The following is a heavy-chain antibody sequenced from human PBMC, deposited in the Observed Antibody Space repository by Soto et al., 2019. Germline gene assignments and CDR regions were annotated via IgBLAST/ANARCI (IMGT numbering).Heavy chain of an antibody. Sequence: EVQLWESGGGWLQPGGSLRLSCAASGFTFSSYAMNWVRQAPGKGLEWVSGITGSGAGSYYSDSVKGRFTISRDNSKNTLYLQMNSLRAEDTAVYYCAKAYSNSWPNDWFDPWGQGTLVTVSS. CDR1: GFTFSSYA. D-gene: IGHD6-13*01. CDR3: AKAYSNSWPNDWFDP. J-gene: IGHJ5*02. CDR2: ITGSGAGS. V-gene: IGHV3-23*01.